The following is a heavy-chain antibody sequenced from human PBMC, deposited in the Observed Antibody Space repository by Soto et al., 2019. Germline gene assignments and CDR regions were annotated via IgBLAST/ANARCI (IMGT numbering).Heavy chain of an antibody. Sequence: SQTLSLTCVISGDSVSSSSAAWNWIRQSPSRGLEWLGRTFYRSKWYNDYAVSVKSRITINPDTSKNQFSLQLNSVTPEDTAIYYCARDDSASGLYLDYWGQGTLVTVSS. D-gene: IGHD6-19*01. CDR2: TFYRSKWYN. J-gene: IGHJ4*02. CDR1: GDSVSSSSAA. CDR3: ARDDSASGLYLDY. V-gene: IGHV6-1*01.